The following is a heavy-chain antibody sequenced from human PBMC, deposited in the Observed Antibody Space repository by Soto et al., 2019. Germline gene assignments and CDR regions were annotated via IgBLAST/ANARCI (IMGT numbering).Heavy chain of an antibody. V-gene: IGHV1-69*13. CDR2: IIPIFGTA. CDR1: GGTLGSYA. D-gene: IGHD7-27*01. Sequence: SVKVSCKDSGGTLGSYASSWVRQAPGQGLEWMGGIIPIFGTANYAQKFQGRVTITADESTSTAYMELSRLRSDDTAVYYCAREELGCLDYWGQGTLVTVSS. CDR3: AREELGCLDY. J-gene: IGHJ4*02.